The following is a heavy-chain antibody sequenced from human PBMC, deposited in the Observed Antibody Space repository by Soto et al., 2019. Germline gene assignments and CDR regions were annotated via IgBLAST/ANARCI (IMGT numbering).Heavy chain of an antibody. CDR2: IYYSGST. CDR3: ANNDYGDYGGIAYFDY. D-gene: IGHD4-17*01. CDR1: GGSISSSSYY. V-gene: IGHV4-39*01. J-gene: IGHJ4*02. Sequence: SETLSLTCTVSGGSISSSSYYWGWIRQPPGKWLEWIGSIYYSGSTYYNPSLKSRVTISVDTSKNQFSLKLSSVTAADTAVYYCANNDYGDYGGIAYFDYWGQGTLVTVSS.